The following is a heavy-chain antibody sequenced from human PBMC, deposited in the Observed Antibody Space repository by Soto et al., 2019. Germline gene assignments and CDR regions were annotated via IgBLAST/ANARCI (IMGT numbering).Heavy chain of an antibody. CDR3: ARAPVYDFWSGYQAYYFDY. Sequence: SETLSLTCTVSGDSISSYYWSWIRLPPGKGLEWIGYISYSGSTNYSPSLKSRVTISVDTSNNQFSLKLSSVTAAETAVYYCARAPVYDFWSGYQAYYFDYGGKGTLVTVS. J-gene: IGHJ4*02. CDR2: ISYSGST. V-gene: IGHV4-59*01. CDR1: GDSISSYY. D-gene: IGHD3-3*01.